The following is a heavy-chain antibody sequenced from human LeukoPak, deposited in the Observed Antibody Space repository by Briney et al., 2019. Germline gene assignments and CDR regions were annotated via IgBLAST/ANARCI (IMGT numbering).Heavy chain of an antibody. J-gene: IGHJ4*02. CDR1: GFTFSSYW. V-gene: IGHV3-7*05. CDR3: AKVRGSSSWYSAVFDY. CDR2: IKQDGSRE. D-gene: IGHD6-13*01. Sequence: GGSLRLSCATSGFTFSSYWMSCVRQAPGKGLEWVANIKQDGSREYYVDSVKGRFTISRDNSKDSLYLQMNSLRAEDTALYYCAKVRGSSSWYSAVFDYWGQGTLATVSS.